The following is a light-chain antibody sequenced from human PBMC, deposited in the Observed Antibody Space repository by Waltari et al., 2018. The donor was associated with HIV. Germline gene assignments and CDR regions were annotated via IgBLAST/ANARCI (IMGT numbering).Light chain of an antibody. CDR1: QSVSSSY. CDR2: GAS. V-gene: IGKV3-20*01. J-gene: IGKJ2*01. Sequence: ELALTQSPATLTLSPGERATLSCRARQSVSSSYLAWYQQKPGQAPRLLIYGASNRATDIPDRFSGSGSGTDFTLTISRLEPEDSAVYCCQQYGASPYTFGLGTKLEI. CDR3: QQYGASPYT.